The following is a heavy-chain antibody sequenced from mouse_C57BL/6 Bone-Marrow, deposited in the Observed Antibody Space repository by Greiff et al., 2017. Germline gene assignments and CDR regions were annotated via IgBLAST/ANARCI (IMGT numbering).Heavy chain of an antibody. V-gene: IGHV1-4*01. J-gene: IGHJ3*01. CDR1: GYTFTSYT. Sequence: QVQLQQSGAELARPGASVKMSCKASGYTFTSYTMHWVKQRPGQGLEWIGYINPSSGYTKYNQKFKDKATLTADKSSSTAYMQLSSLTSEDSAVYYGARSYLRTWLAYWGQGTLVTVSA. D-gene: IGHD6-5*01. CDR3: ARSYLRTWLAY. CDR2: INPSSGYT.